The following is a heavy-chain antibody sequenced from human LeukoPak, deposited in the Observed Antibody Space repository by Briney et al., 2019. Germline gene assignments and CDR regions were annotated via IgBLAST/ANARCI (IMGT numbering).Heavy chain of an antibody. V-gene: IGHV1-69*01. CDR2: PIPIFGTA. Sequence: SVKVSCKASVGTFSSYAISWVRHAPGQGLEWMGGPIPIFGTANYAQKFQGSVSITADESTSTDYMELSSLRSEDTAVYYCARSTTPVRGYSPRFDDWGQGTLVTVSS. CDR3: ARSTTPVRGYSPRFDD. J-gene: IGHJ4*02. D-gene: IGHD5-18*01. CDR1: VGTFSSYA.